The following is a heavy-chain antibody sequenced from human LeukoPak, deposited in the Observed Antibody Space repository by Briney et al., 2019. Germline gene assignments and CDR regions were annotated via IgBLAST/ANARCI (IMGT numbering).Heavy chain of an antibody. V-gene: IGHV3-7*01. CDR2: INQARSEK. Sequence: GGSLRLSCAASGFTFNNYWINWVRQAPGKGLEWVANINQARSEKNYVDSVKGRFTISRDNAKKSLYLQMNSLRVEDTAVYYCARDRAMDDYWGQGTLVTVSS. D-gene: IGHD5-18*01. CDR1: GFTFNNYW. CDR3: ARDRAMDDY. J-gene: IGHJ4*02.